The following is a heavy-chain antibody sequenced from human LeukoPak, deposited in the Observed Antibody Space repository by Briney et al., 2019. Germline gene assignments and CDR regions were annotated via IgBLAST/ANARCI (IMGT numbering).Heavy chain of an antibody. V-gene: IGHV3-21*01. J-gene: IGHJ4*02. Sequence: RPGGSLRLSCATSGFSFSDSSMAWVRQAPGKGLEWVSSISGNSYWIYYAGPVKDRFTISRDNARNSLYLEMERLSADDTAVYYCARGSILGATGYVWGQGTLVAVSS. CDR2: ISGNSYWI. CDR1: GFSFSDSS. D-gene: IGHD1-26*01. CDR3: ARGSILGATGYV.